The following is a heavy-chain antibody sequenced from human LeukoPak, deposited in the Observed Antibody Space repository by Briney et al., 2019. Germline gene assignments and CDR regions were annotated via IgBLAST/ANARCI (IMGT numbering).Heavy chain of an antibody. Sequence: SSETLSLTCTVSGGSISDYYWSWIRQPPGKGLEWIGYMYNSGSTNYNPSLKSRVTISIDTSKNQVSLRLSSVTAADTAVYYCARQGSGGRSFDVWGQGTMVTVSS. J-gene: IGHJ3*01. V-gene: IGHV4-59*08. CDR2: MYNSGST. CDR1: GGSISDYY. D-gene: IGHD1-26*01. CDR3: ARQGSGGRSFDV.